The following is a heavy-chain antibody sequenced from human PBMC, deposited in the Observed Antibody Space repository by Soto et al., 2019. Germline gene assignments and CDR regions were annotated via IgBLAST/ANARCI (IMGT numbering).Heavy chain of an antibody. J-gene: IGHJ3*02. Sequence: GASVKVSCKASGYTFTSYGISWVRQAPGQGLEWMGWISAYNGNTNYAQKLQGRVTMTTDTSTNTAYMELRSLRSDDTAVYYCATSHLFILIVVNPRSSLDIWCPGLMVTV. CDR2: ISAYNGNT. V-gene: IGHV1-18*01. CDR1: GYTFTSYG. D-gene: IGHD3-22*01. CDR3: ATSHLFILIVVNPRSSLDI.